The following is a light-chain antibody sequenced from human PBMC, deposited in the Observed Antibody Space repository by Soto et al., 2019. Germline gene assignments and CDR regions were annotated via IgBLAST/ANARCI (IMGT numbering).Light chain of an antibody. CDR3: SSYTSSSTRV. V-gene: IGLV2-14*01. CDR1: SSDVGAYDY. Sequence: QSALTQPASVSGSPGQSITISCTGTSSDVGAYDYVSWYQQHPGKAPKLMIYDVSNRPSGVSNRFSGSKSGNTASLSISGLQAEDEADYYCSSYTSSSTRVFGTGTKVPVL. CDR2: DVS. J-gene: IGLJ1*01.